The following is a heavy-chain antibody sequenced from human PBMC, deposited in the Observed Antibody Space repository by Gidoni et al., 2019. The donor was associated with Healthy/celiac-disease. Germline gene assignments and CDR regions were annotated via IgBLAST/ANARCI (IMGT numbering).Heavy chain of an antibody. D-gene: IGHD3-10*01. CDR3: ARERRITMVRGVINTGHSDAFDI. CDR1: GGTFSSYA. V-gene: IGHV1-69*01. Sequence: QVQLVQSGAEVKTPGSSVKVSCKASGGTFSSYAISWVRQAPGQGLEWMGGIIPIFGTANYAQKCQGRVTITADESTSKAYMELSSLRSEDTAVYYCARERRITMVRGVINTGHSDAFDIWGQGTMVTVSS. J-gene: IGHJ3*02. CDR2: IIPIFGTA.